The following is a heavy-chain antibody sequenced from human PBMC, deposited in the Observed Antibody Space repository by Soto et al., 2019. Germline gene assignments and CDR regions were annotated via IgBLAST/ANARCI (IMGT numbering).Heavy chain of an antibody. D-gene: IGHD3-22*01. Sequence: PSETLSLTCTVSGGSISSSSYYWGWIRQPPGKGLEWIGSIYYSGSTYYNPSLKSRVTISVDTSKNQFSLKLSSVTAADTAVYYCARVNKYYYDFAPYYFDYWGQGTLVTIS. CDR1: GGSISSSSYY. V-gene: IGHV4-39*01. J-gene: IGHJ4*02. CDR3: ARVNKYYYDFAPYYFDY. CDR2: IYYSGST.